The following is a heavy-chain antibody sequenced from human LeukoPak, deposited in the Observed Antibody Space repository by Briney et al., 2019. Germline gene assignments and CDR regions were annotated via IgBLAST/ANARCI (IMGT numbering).Heavy chain of an antibody. V-gene: IGHV3-48*04. CDR1: GFTFYKYS. CDR2: IDGSSATI. J-gene: IGHJ4*02. Sequence: PGGSLRLSCAASGFTFYKYSMSWVRQAPGKGLEWITYIDGSSATIYYADSVKDRFTTSRDNARNSVYLHMNSLRAEDTAVYYCATYGRDGYKGFYWGQGALVTVSS. D-gene: IGHD5-24*01. CDR3: ATYGRDGYKGFY.